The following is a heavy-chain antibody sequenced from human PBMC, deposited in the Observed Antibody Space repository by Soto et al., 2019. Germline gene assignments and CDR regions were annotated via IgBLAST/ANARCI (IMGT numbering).Heavy chain of an antibody. CDR2: INSGSDTI. CDR1: GFTLSAYS. Sequence: EVQLVESGGGLVQPGGSLRLSCAASGFTLSAYSMNWVRQAPGKGLEWISFINSGSDTIYYGDSVKGRFTISRDNAKNALYLQMNSLRDDDTAVYYCARPHLDRTTYYGLDVWGQGTTVTVSS. J-gene: IGHJ6*02. CDR3: ARPHLDRTTYYGLDV. D-gene: IGHD1-7*01. V-gene: IGHV3-48*02.